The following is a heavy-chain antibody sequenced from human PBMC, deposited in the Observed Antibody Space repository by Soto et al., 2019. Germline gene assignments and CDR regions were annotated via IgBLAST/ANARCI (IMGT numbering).Heavy chain of an antibody. Sequence: GGSLRLSCAASGFTFSSYAMSWVRQAPGKGLEWVSAISGSGGSTYYADSVKGRFTISRDNSKNTLYLQMNSLRAEDTAVYYCAKAPTYDFWSGYYTYWGQGTLVTVSS. V-gene: IGHV3-23*01. D-gene: IGHD3-3*01. J-gene: IGHJ4*02. CDR2: ISGSGGST. CDR1: GFTFSSYA. CDR3: AKAPTYDFWSGYYTY.